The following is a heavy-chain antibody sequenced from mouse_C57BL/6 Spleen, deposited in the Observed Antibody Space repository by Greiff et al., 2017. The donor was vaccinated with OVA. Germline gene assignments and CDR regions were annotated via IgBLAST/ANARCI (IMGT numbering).Heavy chain of an antibody. V-gene: IGHV1-54*01. Sequence: QVQLQQSGAELVRPGTSVKVSCKASGYAFTNYLIEWVKQRPGQGLEWIGVLNPGSGGTNYNEKFKGKATLTADKSSSTAYMQLSSLTSEDSAVYFCARGATVVATGDAMDYWGQGTSVTVSS. CDR1: GYAFTNYL. CDR2: LNPGSGGT. CDR3: ARGATVVATGDAMDY. D-gene: IGHD1-1*01. J-gene: IGHJ4*01.